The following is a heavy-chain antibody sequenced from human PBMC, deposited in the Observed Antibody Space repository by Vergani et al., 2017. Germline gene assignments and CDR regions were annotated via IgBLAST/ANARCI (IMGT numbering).Heavy chain of an antibody. Sequence: QVQLQQWGAGLLKPSETLSLTCAVYGGSFSGYYWSWIRQPPGKGLEWIGEINHSGSTNYNPSLKSRVTISVDTSKNQFSLKLSSVTAAYTAVYYCARQGGSLSSTSCSYFDYWGQGTLVTVSS. V-gene: IGHV4-34*01. CDR1: GGSFSGYY. CDR2: INHSGST. J-gene: IGHJ4*02. D-gene: IGHD2-2*01. CDR3: ARQGGSLSSTSCSYFDY.